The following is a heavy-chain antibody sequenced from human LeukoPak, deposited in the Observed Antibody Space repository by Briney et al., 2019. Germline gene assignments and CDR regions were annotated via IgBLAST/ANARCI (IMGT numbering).Heavy chain of an antibody. J-gene: IGHJ6*02. Sequence: GGSLRLSCAASGFTFYDYAVHWVRQAPGKGLEWVSGISWNSGSIGYADSVKGRFTISRDNAKNSLYLQMNSLRAEDTALYYCAKGNYYGMDVWGQGTTVTVSS. CDR3: AKGNYYGMDV. CDR1: GFTFYDYA. CDR2: ISWNSGSI. V-gene: IGHV3-9*01.